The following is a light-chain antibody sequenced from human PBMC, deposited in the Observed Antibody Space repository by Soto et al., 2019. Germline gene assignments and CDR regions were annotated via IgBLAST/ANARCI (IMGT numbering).Light chain of an antibody. CDR1: SSDVGNYNL. V-gene: IGLV2-23*02. CDR2: EVT. CDR3: SSYAGSSTLV. J-gene: IGLJ3*02. Sequence: QSALTQPASVSGSPGQSITISCTGTSSDVGNYNLVSWYQQHPGKAPKLMIYEVTKRPSGVSNRFSGSKSGNTASLTIAGLQAEEEADYYCSSYAGSSTLVFGGGTKVTVL.